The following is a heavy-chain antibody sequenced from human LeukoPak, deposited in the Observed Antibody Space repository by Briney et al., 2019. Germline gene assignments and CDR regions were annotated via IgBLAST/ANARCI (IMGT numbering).Heavy chain of an antibody. J-gene: IGHJ6*03. CDR3: ARAVAGALPHYYYYYYMDV. Sequence: ASVKVSCKASGYTFTSYDINWVRQATGQGLEWMGWMNPNSGNTGYAQKFQGRVTITRNTSISTAYMELSSLRSEDTAVYYCARAVAGALPHYYYYYYMDVWGKGTTVTISS. D-gene: IGHD6-19*01. CDR2: MNPNSGNT. CDR1: GYTFTSYD. V-gene: IGHV1-8*03.